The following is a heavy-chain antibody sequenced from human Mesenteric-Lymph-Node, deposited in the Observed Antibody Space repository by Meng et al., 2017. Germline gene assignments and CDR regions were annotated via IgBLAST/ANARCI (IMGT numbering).Heavy chain of an antibody. CDR1: GGSFSGYY. Sequence: SETLSLTCAVYGGSFSGYYWSWIRQPPGKGLEWIGEINHSGSTNYNPSLKSRVTISVDTSKNQFSLKLSSVTAADTAVYYCARLSYVWGSYRSSDYWGQGTLVTGSS. CDR2: INHSGST. J-gene: IGHJ4*02. D-gene: IGHD3-16*02. V-gene: IGHV4-34*01. CDR3: ARLSYVWGSYRSSDY.